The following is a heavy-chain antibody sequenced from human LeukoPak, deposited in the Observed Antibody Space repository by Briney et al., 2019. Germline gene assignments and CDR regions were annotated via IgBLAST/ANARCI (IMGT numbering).Heavy chain of an antibody. CDR3: ARDPHYYGSGNHDY. Sequence: GGSLRLSCAASGFTFSSYAMHWVRQAPGKGLEWVAVISCDGSNKYYADSVKGRFTISRDNSKNTLYLQMNSLRAEDTAVYYCARDPHYYGSGNHDYWGQGTLVTVSS. J-gene: IGHJ4*02. CDR2: ISCDGSNK. V-gene: IGHV3-30-3*01. D-gene: IGHD3-10*01. CDR1: GFTFSSYA.